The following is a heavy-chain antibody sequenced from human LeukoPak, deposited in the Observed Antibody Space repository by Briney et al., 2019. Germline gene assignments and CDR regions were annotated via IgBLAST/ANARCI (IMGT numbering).Heavy chain of an antibody. J-gene: IGHJ4*02. CDR2: INHSGST. V-gene: IGHV4-34*01. D-gene: IGHD4-17*01. CDR1: GGSFSGYY. CDR3: ARVVATVKN. Sequence: SETLSLTCAVYGGSFSGYYWSWIRQPPGKGLEWIGEINHSGSTNHNPSLKSRVTISVDTSKNQFSLKLSSVTAAGTAVYYCARVVATVKNWGQGTLVTVSS.